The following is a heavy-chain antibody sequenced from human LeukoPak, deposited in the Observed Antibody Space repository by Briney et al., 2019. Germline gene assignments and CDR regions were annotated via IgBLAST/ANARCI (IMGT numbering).Heavy chain of an antibody. J-gene: IGHJ5*02. CDR2: IYYSGST. D-gene: IGHD3-22*01. Sequence: SETLSLTCTVSGGSISSGGYYWSWIRQHPGRGLEWIGHIYYSGSTYYNPSLKSRVTISVDTSKNQFSLKLSSVTAADTAVYYCARDGPHYYDTTRVMTAWFAPWGQGALVTVSS. CDR3: ARDGPHYYDTTRVMTAWFAP. V-gene: IGHV4-31*03. CDR1: GGSISSGGYY.